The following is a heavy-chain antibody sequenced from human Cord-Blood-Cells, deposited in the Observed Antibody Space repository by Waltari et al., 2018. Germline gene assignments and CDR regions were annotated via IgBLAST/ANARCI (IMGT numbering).Heavy chain of an antibody. CDR2: ISSSSSTR. CDR1: GFTFSSYS. CDR3: ASVTYGSGSYYNYYYYGMDV. V-gene: IGHV3-48*01. D-gene: IGHD3-10*01. J-gene: IGHJ6*02. Sequence: EVQLVESGGGLVQPGGSLRLSCAASGFTFSSYSMNWVRQAPGKGLEWVSYISSSSSTRYYADSVKGRFTISRDNAKNSLYRQMNSLRAEDTAVYYCASVTYGSGSYYNYYYYGMDVWGQGTTVTVSS.